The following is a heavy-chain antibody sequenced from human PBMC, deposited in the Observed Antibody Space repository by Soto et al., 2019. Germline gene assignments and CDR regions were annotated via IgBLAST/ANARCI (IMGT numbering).Heavy chain of an antibody. V-gene: IGHV3-48*01. CDR2: ISSSSSTI. D-gene: IGHD3-3*01. CDR3: ARDYNDFWSGYQEPIKNKYYYYMDV. J-gene: IGHJ6*03. Sequence: GGSLRLSCAASGFTFSSYSMNWVRQAPGKGLEWVSYISSSSSTIYYADSVKGRFTISRDNAKNSLYLQMNSLRAEDTAVYYCARDYNDFWSGYQEPIKNKYYYYMDVWGKGTTVTVSS. CDR1: GFTFSSYS.